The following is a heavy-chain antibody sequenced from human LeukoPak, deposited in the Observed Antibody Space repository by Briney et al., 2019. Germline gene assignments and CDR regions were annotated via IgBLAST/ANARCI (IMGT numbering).Heavy chain of an antibody. CDR3: ARRYGWYSSEGYFQH. CDR1: GGSFSGYY. D-gene: IGHD6-19*01. V-gene: IGHV4-34*01. CDR2: INHSGST. J-gene: IGHJ1*01. Sequence: SETLSLTCAVYGGSFSGYYWSWIRQPPGKGLEWIAEINHSGSTNYNPSLKSRVTISVDTSKNQFSLKLSSVTAADTAVYYCARRYGWYSSEGYFQHWGQGTLVAVSS.